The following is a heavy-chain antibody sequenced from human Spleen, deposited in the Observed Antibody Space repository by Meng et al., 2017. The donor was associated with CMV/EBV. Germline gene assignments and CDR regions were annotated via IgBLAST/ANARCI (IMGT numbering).Heavy chain of an antibody. Sequence: GGSLRLSCAASGFTFSRNGMIWVRQAPGKGLKWVSTISGSGGTTYYADSVKGRFTISRDNSNNTLYLQMNSLRAEDTAVYYCAKGSMLVPGGFYYNMDVWGQGTTVTVSS. D-gene: IGHD2-2*01. CDR1: GFTFSRNG. V-gene: IGHV3-23*01. CDR2: ISGSGGTT. CDR3: AKGSMLVPGGFYYNMDV. J-gene: IGHJ6*03.